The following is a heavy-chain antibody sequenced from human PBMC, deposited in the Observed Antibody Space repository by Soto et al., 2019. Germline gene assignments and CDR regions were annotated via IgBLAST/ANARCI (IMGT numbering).Heavy chain of an antibody. J-gene: IGHJ4*02. CDR1: GFTFSSYG. CDR3: ARDSEVIAAAGRGLDF. D-gene: IGHD6-13*01. Sequence: QVQLVESGGGVVQPGRSLRLSCAASGFTFSSYGRHWVRQAPGKGLEWVAVIWYDGSNKYYADSVKGRFTISRDNSKNTLDLQMNSLRAEDTAVYYCARDSEVIAAAGRGLDFWGQGALVTVSS. CDR2: IWYDGSNK. V-gene: IGHV3-33*01.